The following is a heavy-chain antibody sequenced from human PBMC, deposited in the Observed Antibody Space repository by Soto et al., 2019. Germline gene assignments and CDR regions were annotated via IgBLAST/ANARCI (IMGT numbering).Heavy chain of an antibody. CDR1: GFTFSSYD. CDR3: ARSVRGFPSIAVAGTGAFDI. J-gene: IGHJ3*02. V-gene: IGHV3-13*01. D-gene: IGHD6-19*01. Sequence: GGSLRLSCAASGFTFSSYDMHWVRQATGKGLEWVSAIGTAGDTYYPGSVKGRFTISRENAKNSLYLQMNSLRAGDTAVYYCARSVRGFPSIAVAGTGAFDIWGQGTMVTVSS. CDR2: IGTAGDT.